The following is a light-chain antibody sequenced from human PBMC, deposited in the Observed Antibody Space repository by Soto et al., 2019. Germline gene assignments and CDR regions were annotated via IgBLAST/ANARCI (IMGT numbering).Light chain of an antibody. Sequence: EIVMTQSPATLSVSPGERATLSCRASQSVRSNLAWYQQKLGQAPRLLIYGASTRATGIPARFSGSGSGTEFTLTISSLQSEDSATYYCQQYNSYPYTFGQGTKLEIK. CDR2: GAS. J-gene: IGKJ2*01. CDR1: QSVRSN. V-gene: IGKV3-15*01. CDR3: QQYNSYPYT.